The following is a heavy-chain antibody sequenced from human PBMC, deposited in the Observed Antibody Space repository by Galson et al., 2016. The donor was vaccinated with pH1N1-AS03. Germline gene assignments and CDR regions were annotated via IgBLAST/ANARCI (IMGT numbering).Heavy chain of an antibody. CDR1: GFPFSGYS. Sequence: SLRLSCAASGFPFSGYSMNWVRQAPGKGLEWVSFISSSSTYIYYADSLKGPFTISRDNAKNSLYLQMNSLRVEDTAVYYCARDDSSSWDRYYYYGMDVWGQVTTVTVSS. D-gene: IGHD6-13*01. CDR2: ISSSSTYI. V-gene: IGHV3-21*01. CDR3: ARDDSSSWDRYYYYGMDV. J-gene: IGHJ6*02.